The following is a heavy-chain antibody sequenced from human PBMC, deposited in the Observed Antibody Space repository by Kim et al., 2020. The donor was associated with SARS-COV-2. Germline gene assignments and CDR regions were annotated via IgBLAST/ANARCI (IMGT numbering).Heavy chain of an antibody. V-gene: IGHV1-69*13. D-gene: IGHD4-17*01. CDR3: ARGIRDYGDYVLDKWFDP. Sequence: SVKVSCKASGGTFSSYAISWVRQAPGQGLEWMGGIIPIFGTANYAQKFQGRVTITADESTSTAYMELSSLRSEDTAVYYCARGIRDYGDYVLDKWFDPWGQGTLVTVSS. CDR1: GGTFSSYA. CDR2: IIPIFGTA. J-gene: IGHJ5*02.